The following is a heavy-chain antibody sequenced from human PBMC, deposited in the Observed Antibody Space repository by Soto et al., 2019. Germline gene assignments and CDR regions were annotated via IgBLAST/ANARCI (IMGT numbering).Heavy chain of an antibody. D-gene: IGHD5-12*01. CDR2: ISAYNGNT. CDR1: GYTFTSYG. Sequence: GASVKVSCKASGYTFTSYGISWVRQAPGQGLEWMGWISAYNGNTNYAQKLQGRVTMTTDTSTSTAYMELRSLRSDDTAVYFCARCGYSGYDYVAGWFDPWGQGTLVTVSS. J-gene: IGHJ5*02. V-gene: IGHV1-18*01. CDR3: ARCGYSGYDYVAGWFDP.